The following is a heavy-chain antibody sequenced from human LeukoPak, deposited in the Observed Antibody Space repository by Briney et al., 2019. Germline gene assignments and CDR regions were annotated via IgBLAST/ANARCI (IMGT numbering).Heavy chain of an antibody. J-gene: IGHJ3*02. CDR3: ARDSDRRGAFDI. CDR2: IYHSGST. CDR1: GYSISSGYY. V-gene: IGHV4-38-2*02. D-gene: IGHD3-10*01. Sequence: SETLSLTCTVSGYSISSGYYWGWIRQPPGKGLEWIGSIYHSGSTYYNPSLKSRVTISVDTSKNQFSLKLSSVTAADTAVYYCARDSDRRGAFDIWGQGTMVTVSS.